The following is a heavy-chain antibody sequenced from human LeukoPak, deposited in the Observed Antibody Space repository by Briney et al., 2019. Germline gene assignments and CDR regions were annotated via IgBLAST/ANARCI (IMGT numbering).Heavy chain of an antibody. CDR3: ARAPGSITGPPVYNWFDP. Sequence: GASVKVSCKASGGTFSSYAISWVRQAPGQGLEWMGGIIPIFGTANYAQKFQGRVTITTDESTSTAYMELSSLRSEDTAVYYCARAPGSITGPPVYNWFDPWGQGTLVTVSS. CDR2: IIPIFGTA. CDR1: GGTFSSYA. D-gene: IGHD1-20*01. V-gene: IGHV1-69*05. J-gene: IGHJ5*02.